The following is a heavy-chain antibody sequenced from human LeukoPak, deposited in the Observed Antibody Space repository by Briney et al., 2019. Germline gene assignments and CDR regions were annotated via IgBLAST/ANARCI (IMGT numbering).Heavy chain of an antibody. CDR2: IYYSGST. CDR3: ARGGGGYSYGYLDY. D-gene: IGHD5-18*01. Sequence: PSETLSLTCTVSGGSISSSSYYWGWIRQPPGKGLEWIGSIYYSGSTYYNPSLKSRVTISVDTSKNQFSLKLSSVTAADTAVYYCARGGGGYSYGYLDYWGQGTLVTVSS. J-gene: IGHJ4*02. CDR1: GGSISSSSYY. V-gene: IGHV4-39*01.